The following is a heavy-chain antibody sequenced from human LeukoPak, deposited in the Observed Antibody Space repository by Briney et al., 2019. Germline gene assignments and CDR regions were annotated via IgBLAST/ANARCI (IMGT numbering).Heavy chain of an antibody. Sequence: ASVKICCKASGYIFTSCVLHCLRQAPGQWLELMGWINTNTGNPTYAQGFTGRFVFSLDTSVSTAYLQISSLKADDTAMYYCARGDYETHGYQTRWGQGTLVTVSS. J-gene: IGHJ4*02. CDR1: GYIFTSCV. CDR3: ARGDYETHGYQTR. D-gene: IGHD3-22*01. V-gene: IGHV7-4-1*02. CDR2: INTNTGNP.